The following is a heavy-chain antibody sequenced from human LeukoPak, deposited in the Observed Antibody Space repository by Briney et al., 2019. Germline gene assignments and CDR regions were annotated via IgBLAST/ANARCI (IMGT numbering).Heavy chain of an antibody. J-gene: IGHJ4*02. CDR1: GGTFSSYA. CDR2: IIPILGIA. Sequence: SVKVSCKASGGTFSSYAISWVRQAPGQGLEWMGRIIPILGIANYAQKFQGRVTITADKSTSTDYMELSSLRSEDTAVYYCARQSIAVAGTGDDYFDYWGQGTLVTVSS. D-gene: IGHD6-19*01. V-gene: IGHV1-69*04. CDR3: ARQSIAVAGTGDDYFDY.